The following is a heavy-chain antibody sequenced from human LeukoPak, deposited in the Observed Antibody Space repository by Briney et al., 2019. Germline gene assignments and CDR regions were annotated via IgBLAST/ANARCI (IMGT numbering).Heavy chain of an antibody. V-gene: IGHV4-31*03. Sequence: PSETLSLTCTVSGGSISSGGYYWSWIRQHPGKGLEWIGYIYYSGSTYYNPSLKSRVTISVDTSKNQFSLKLSSVTAADTAVYYCARGVGHYDHVWGSYRLNKFDYWGQGTLVTVSS. J-gene: IGHJ4*02. D-gene: IGHD3-16*02. CDR1: GGSISSGGYY. CDR2: IYYSGST. CDR3: ARGVGHYDHVWGSYRLNKFDY.